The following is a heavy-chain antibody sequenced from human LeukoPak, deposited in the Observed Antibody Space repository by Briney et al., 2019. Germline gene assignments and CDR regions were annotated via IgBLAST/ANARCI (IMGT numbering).Heavy chain of an antibody. CDR3: AKDSQDGSGWGGEYYFDY. CDR1: GFTFDDYA. D-gene: IGHD6-19*01. Sequence: PGRSLRLSCAASGFTFDDYAMHWVRQAPGKGLEWVSGISWNSGSIGYANSVKGRFTISRDNAKNSLYLQMNSLRAEDMALYYCAKDSQDGSGWGGEYYFDYWGQGTLVTVSS. V-gene: IGHV3-9*03. CDR2: ISWNSGSI. J-gene: IGHJ4*02.